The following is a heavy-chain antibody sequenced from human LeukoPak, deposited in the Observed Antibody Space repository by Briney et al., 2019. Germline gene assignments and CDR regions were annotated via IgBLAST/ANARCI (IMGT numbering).Heavy chain of an antibody. Sequence: ASVKVSCKASAYTFTRYGITWVRQAPGQGLEWMGWISAYNGNTNYAQKVQGRVTMTTDTSTSTAYMELRSLRSDDTAVYYCAGLSHYYGSEIEYWGQGTLVTVSS. CDR3: AGLSHYYGSEIEY. D-gene: IGHD3-10*01. J-gene: IGHJ4*02. V-gene: IGHV1-18*01. CDR2: ISAYNGNT. CDR1: AYTFTRYG.